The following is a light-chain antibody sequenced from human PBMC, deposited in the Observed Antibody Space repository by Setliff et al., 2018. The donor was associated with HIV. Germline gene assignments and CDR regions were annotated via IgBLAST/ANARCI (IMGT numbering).Light chain of an antibody. CDR1: SSDIGDYSY. CDR2: DVR. V-gene: IGLV2-14*03. Sequence: QSVLTQPASVSGSPGQSITISCTGTSSDIGDYSYVSWYQHHPGKAPKLIIFDVRNRPSGVSNRFSASKSGTTASLTISGLQADDEASYYCCSYAASQTSYVFGTGTKVTVL. CDR3: CSYAASQTSYV. J-gene: IGLJ1*01.